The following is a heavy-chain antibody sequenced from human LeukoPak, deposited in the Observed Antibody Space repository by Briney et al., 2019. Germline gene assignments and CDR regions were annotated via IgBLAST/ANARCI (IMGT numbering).Heavy chain of an antibody. CDR1: GYTFTGYY. Sequence: ASVKVSCKASGYTFTGYYMHWVRQAPGQGLEWMGWINPNSGGTNYAQKFQGRVTMTRDTSISTAYMELSRLRSDDTAVYYCARVGIPAAEIFDYWGQGALVTVSS. CDR3: ARVGIPAAEIFDY. D-gene: IGHD2-2*01. CDR2: INPNSGGT. J-gene: IGHJ4*02. V-gene: IGHV1-2*02.